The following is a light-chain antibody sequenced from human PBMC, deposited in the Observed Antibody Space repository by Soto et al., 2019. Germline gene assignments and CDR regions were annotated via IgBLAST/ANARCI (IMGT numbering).Light chain of an antibody. CDR1: QSVLYSSNNKNY. Sequence: DIVMTQSPDSLAVSLGERATINCKSSQSVLYSSNNKNYLAWYQQKPGQPPKLLIYWASTRECGVPDRFSGSGSGTDFPLTISRLQAEDVAVYYCQQYYTSPYTFGQGTKLEIK. V-gene: IGKV4-1*01. CDR3: QQYYTSPYT. J-gene: IGKJ2*01. CDR2: WAS.